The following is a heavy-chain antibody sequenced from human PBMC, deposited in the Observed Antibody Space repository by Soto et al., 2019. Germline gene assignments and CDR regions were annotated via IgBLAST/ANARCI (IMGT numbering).Heavy chain of an antibody. CDR2: ISYDGSNK. Sequence: QVQLVESGGGVVQPGRSLRLSCAASGFTFSSYAMHWVRQAPGKGLEWVAVISYDGSNKYYADSVKGRFTISRDNSKNTLYLQMNSLRAEDTAVYYCARPTVTTEVYYFAYWGQGTLVTVSS. CDR1: GFTFSSYA. V-gene: IGHV3-30-3*01. CDR3: ARPTVTTEVYYFAY. D-gene: IGHD4-17*01. J-gene: IGHJ4*02.